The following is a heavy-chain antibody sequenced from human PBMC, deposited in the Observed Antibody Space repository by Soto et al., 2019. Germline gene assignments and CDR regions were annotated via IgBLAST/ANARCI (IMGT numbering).Heavy chain of an antibody. D-gene: IGHD1-1*01. CDR2: IAYAGRNK. Sequence: QVQLVESGGGVVQPGRSLRLSCAASGFTFSSYAMHWVRQAPGKGLEWVAVIAYAGRNKYYADSVKGRLTIYRDKSKNTLYLQMNSLRIEDTAVYYLARELERVFDYWGQGTLVTVSS. CDR3: ARELERVFDY. CDR1: GFTFSSYA. V-gene: IGHV3-30*04. J-gene: IGHJ4*02.